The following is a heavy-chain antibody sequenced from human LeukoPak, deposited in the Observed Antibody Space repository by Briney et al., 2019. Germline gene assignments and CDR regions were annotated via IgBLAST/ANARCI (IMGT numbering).Heavy chain of an antibody. D-gene: IGHD6-13*01. CDR3: ARIAAAGKNWFDP. CDR1: GYTFTGYY. J-gene: IGHJ5*02. V-gene: IGHV1-2*06. CDR2: INPNSGGT. Sequence: ASVKVSCKASGYTFTGYYMHWVRQAPGQGLEWMGRINPNSGGTNYAQKFQGRVTMTRDTSISTAYMKLSRLRSDDTAVYYCARIAAAGKNWFDPWGQGTLVTVSS.